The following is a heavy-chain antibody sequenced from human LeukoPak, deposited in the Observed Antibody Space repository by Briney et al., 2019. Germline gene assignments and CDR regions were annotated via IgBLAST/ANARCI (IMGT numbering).Heavy chain of an antibody. CDR3: AREGVSGSAYLYYFDY. D-gene: IGHD1-26*01. V-gene: IGHV3-30*04. CDR2: ISYDGSNK. Sequence: PGGSLRLSCAASGFTFSSYAMHWVRQAPGKELEWVAVISYDGSNKYYADSVKGRFTISRDNSKNTLYLQMNSLRAEDTAVYYCAREGVSGSAYLYYFDYWGQGTLVTVSS. J-gene: IGHJ4*02. CDR1: GFTFSSYA.